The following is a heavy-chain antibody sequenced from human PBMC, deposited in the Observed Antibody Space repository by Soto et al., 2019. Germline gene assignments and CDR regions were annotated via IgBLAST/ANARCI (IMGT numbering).Heavy chain of an antibody. V-gene: IGHV1-69*08. Sequence: QVQLVQSGAEVKKPGSSVKVSCKASGGTFSSYTISWVRQAPGQGLEWMGRIIPILGIANYAQKFQGRVTITADKSTSTAYMELSSLRSEDTAVYYRARDPDYGDYEIDIWGQGTMVTVSS. D-gene: IGHD4-17*01. CDR2: IIPILGIA. J-gene: IGHJ3*02. CDR3: ARDPDYGDYEIDI. CDR1: GGTFSSYT.